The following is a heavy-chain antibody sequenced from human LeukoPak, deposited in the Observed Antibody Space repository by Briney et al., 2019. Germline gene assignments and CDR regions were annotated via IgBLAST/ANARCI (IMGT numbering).Heavy chain of an antibody. J-gene: IGHJ4*02. CDR1: GFTFTSSA. V-gene: IGHV1-58*01. D-gene: IGHD3-10*01. CDR2: IVVGSGNT. Sequence: SVKVSCKASGFTFTSSAVQWVRQARGQRLEWIGWIVVGSGNTSYAQKFQERVTITRDMSTSTAYMELSSLRSEDTAVYYCAADPLAEWVRGTYWGQGTLVTVSS. CDR3: AADPLAEWVRGTY.